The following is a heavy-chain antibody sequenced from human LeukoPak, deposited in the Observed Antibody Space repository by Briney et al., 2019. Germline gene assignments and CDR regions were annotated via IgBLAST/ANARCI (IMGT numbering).Heavy chain of an antibody. V-gene: IGHV3-48*01. J-gene: IGHJ4*02. CDR2: IISSGDTT. CDR1: GFTFSTYS. Sequence: AGGSLRLSCAASGFTFSTYSMNWVRQAPGKGLEWVSYIISSGDTTQYADSVKGRFTISRDNGKNSLSLQMNSLRAEDSAIYYCARDRNWAFENWGQGILVAVSS. D-gene: IGHD1-14*01. CDR3: ARDRNWAFEN.